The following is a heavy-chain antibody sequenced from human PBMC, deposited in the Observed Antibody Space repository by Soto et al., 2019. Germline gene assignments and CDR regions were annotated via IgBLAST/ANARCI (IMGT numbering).Heavy chain of an antibody. J-gene: IGHJ5*02. D-gene: IGHD6-19*01. CDR3: ANGDSSWVSWFDP. V-gene: IGHV1-2*02. CDR1: GYTFTAQY. CDR2: INPTTGAT. Sequence: QVQLVQSGAEVKKPGASVKVSCQASGYTFTAQYLHWVRQATGEGLEWMGWINPTTGATRYAQKCQGRVTMTRDTSMSTAYLEVRRMRPDDTAVYYCANGDSSWVSWFDPWGQGTLVTVSS.